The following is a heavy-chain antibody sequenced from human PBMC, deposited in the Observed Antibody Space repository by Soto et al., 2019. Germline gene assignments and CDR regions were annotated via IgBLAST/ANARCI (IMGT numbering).Heavy chain of an antibody. J-gene: IGHJ4*02. V-gene: IGHV1-69*19. CDR1: GGTFNTYA. CDR3: AREVQVHTPAFVY. D-gene: IGHD3-10*01. Sequence: QVQLVQSGAEMKKPGSSVKVSYQSSGGTFNTYAVNWVRQAPGQGPEWMGDISPMFGAANYAPKFQGRVTITADESTGTSYMQLSSLTSEDTALYFCAREVQVHTPAFVYWGQGTLVTVSS. CDR2: ISPMFGAA.